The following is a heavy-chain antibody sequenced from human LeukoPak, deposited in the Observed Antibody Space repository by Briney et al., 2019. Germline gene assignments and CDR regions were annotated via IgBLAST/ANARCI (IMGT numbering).Heavy chain of an antibody. Sequence: GGSLRLSCAASGFTFSSYWMSWVRQTPGKGLEWVSNIKQDGSEKYYVDSVKGRFTISRDNAKNSLYLQMNSLRAEDAAVYYCARARALYTSGWYGLFEYWGQGTLVTVSS. CDR3: ARARALYTSGWYGLFEY. V-gene: IGHV3-7*01. D-gene: IGHD6-19*01. J-gene: IGHJ4*02. CDR1: GFTFSSYW. CDR2: IKQDGSEK.